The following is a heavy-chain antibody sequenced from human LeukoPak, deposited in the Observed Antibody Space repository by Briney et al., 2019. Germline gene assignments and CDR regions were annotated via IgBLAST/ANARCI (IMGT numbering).Heavy chain of an antibody. Sequence: ASETLSLTCTVSGGSISSSSYYWGWIRQPPGKGLEWIGSIYYSGSTYYNPSLKSRVTISVDTSKNQFSLKLSSVTAADTAVYYCARGSSGSPGDYWGQGTLVTVSS. D-gene: IGHD3-22*01. CDR3: ARGSSGSPGDY. V-gene: IGHV4-39*07. J-gene: IGHJ4*02. CDR1: GGSISSSSYY. CDR2: IYYSGST.